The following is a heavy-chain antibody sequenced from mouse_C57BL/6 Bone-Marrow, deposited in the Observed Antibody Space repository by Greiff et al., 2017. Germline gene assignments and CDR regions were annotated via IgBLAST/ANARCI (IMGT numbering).Heavy chain of an antibody. J-gene: IGHJ1*03. V-gene: IGHV2-9-1*01. CDR3: ARFITTVVDNWYFDV. CDR2: IWTGGGT. CDR1: GFSLTSYA. Sequence: QVQLQQSGPGLVAPSQSLSITCTVSGFSLTSYAISWVRQPPGKGLEWLGVIWTGGGTNYNSAPKSRLSISKDNSKSQVFLKMNSLQTDDTARYYCARFITTVVDNWYFDVWGTGTTVTVSS. D-gene: IGHD1-1*01.